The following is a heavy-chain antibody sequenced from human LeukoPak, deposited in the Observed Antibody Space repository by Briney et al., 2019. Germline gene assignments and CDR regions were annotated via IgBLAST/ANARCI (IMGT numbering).Heavy chain of an antibody. J-gene: IGHJ4*02. CDR2: IKQDGSAK. V-gene: IGHV3-7*01. CDR3: ARWRGSTSERSDY. CDR1: GFTFSDYW. D-gene: IGHD2-2*01. Sequence: PEGSLRLSCTASGFTFSDYWMTWVRQAPGKGLEWVANIKQDGSAKYYVDSVKGRFTISRDNAKNSLYLQMDSLRVEDTATYYCARWRGSTSERSDYWGQGTLVTASS.